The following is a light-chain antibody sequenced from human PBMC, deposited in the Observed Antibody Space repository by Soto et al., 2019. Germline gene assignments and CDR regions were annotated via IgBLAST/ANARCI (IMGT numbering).Light chain of an antibody. CDR3: QTWGTGIWV. Sequence: QSVLTQPPSVSGAPGQSVTISCIGSGSNIGAGYEVHWYQQLPGVAPKLLIFDTINRPSGVPGRFSGSKSGASASLAITGLLPEDEADYYCQTWGTGIWVFGGGTKLTVL. V-gene: IGLV1-40*01. CDR2: DTI. J-gene: IGLJ3*02. CDR1: GSNIGAGYE.